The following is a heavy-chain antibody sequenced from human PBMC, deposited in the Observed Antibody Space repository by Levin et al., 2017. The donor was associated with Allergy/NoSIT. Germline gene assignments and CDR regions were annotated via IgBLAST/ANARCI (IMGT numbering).Heavy chain of an antibody. D-gene: IGHD3-3*01. CDR1: GFTFTNFG. J-gene: IGHJ6*02. CDR3: ARDQSGVFILLNFGYYGMDV. V-gene: IGHV1-18*01. CDR2: ISAYNANT. Sequence: GESLKISCKASGFTFTNFGISWVRQAPGQGLEWMGWISAYNANTNYAQRLQGRVTMTTDTSTSTAYMELRSLRSDDTAVYYCARDQSGVFILLNFGYYGMDVWGQGTTVTVSS.